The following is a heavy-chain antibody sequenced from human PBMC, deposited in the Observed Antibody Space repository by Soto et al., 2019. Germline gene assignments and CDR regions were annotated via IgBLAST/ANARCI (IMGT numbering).Heavy chain of an antibody. D-gene: IGHD6-13*01. J-gene: IGHJ6*02. CDR1: GFTFSSYG. V-gene: IGHV3-30*18. Sequence: QVQLVESGGGVVQPGRSLRLSCAASGFTFSSYGMHWVRQAPGKGLEWVAVISYDGSNKYYADSVKGRFTISRDNSKNTLYLQMNSLRAEDTAVYYCAKDLAQGYYYYYGMDVWGQGTTVTVSS. CDR2: ISYDGSNK. CDR3: AKDLAQGYYYYYGMDV.